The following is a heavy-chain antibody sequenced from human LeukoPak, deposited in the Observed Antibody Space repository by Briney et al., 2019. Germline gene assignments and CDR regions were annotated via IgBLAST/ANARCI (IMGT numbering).Heavy chain of an antibody. V-gene: IGHV4-39*01. CDR3: ARLVPPGWFDP. CDR2: IYSSGST. CDR1: SGSISSSGSY. J-gene: IGHJ5*02. Sequence: PSETLSLTRTVSSGSISSSGSYWGWIRQPPGKGLEWIGSIYSSGSTYYNPSLKSRVTISIDTSKNQFSLKLTSVTAADTAVYYCARLVPPGWFDPWGQGTLVTVSS.